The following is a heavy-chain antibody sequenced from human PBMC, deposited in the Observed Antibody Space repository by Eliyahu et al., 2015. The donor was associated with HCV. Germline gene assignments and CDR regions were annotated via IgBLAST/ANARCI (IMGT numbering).Heavy chain of an antibody. Sequence: EVQLVESGGGLVEPGGSXXLXXXASGFTFSEAWMTWVRQAPGKGLXGVGRIKRISDGGTTDYEPPVKGRFTISRDDSKNTLYLQLNSLKTEDTAVYYCTADIWFGNVWGLRWGQGTLVTVSS. V-gene: IGHV3-15*01. CDR2: IKRISDGGTT. CDR3: TADIWFGNVWGLR. D-gene: IGHD3-16*01. CDR1: GFTFSEAW. J-gene: IGHJ4*02.